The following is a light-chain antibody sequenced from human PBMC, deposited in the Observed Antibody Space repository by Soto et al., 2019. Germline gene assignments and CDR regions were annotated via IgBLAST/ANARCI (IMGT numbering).Light chain of an antibody. CDR3: QQYNSYPLT. J-gene: IGKJ3*01. Sequence: DIPMTQSPSTLSGSVGDRVIISCWASQSISTWLAWFQQKPGRAPNLLIYKASNLESGVPSRFSGSGSGTEFTLTISSVQPDDFATYYCQQYNSYPLTFGPGTKVDIK. CDR2: KAS. V-gene: IGKV1-5*03. CDR1: QSISTW.